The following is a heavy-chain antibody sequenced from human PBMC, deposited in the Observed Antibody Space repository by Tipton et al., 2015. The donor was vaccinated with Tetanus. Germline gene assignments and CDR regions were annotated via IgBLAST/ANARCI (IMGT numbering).Heavy chain of an antibody. J-gene: IGHJ5*02. Sequence: TLSLTCTVSGGSISNYYWNWIRQSPGKGLEWLGNIYYSGDTDYNPSLQSRATISLDTAKNHFSLRPSSVTAADTAVYYCARSHVFRLTLFGEEIPRSGRFDPWGQGTLVTVSS. CDR2: IYYSGDT. D-gene: IGHD3-3*01. CDR1: GGSISNYY. V-gene: IGHV4-59*01. CDR3: ARSHVFRLTLFGEEIPRSGRFDP.